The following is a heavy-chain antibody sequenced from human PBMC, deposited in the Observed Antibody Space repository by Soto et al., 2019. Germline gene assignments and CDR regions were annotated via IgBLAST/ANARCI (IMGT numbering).Heavy chain of an antibody. CDR3: ARVHYSRYYFDY. Sequence: GGSLRLSCAASGLTFSNSAMSWVRQAPGKGLEWVAVISYDGSNKYYADSVKGRFTISRDNSKNTLYLQMNSLRAEDTAVYYCARVHYSRYYFDYWGQGTLVTVSS. V-gene: IGHV3-30-3*01. J-gene: IGHJ4*02. CDR1: GLTFSNSA. CDR2: ISYDGSNK. D-gene: IGHD2-15*01.